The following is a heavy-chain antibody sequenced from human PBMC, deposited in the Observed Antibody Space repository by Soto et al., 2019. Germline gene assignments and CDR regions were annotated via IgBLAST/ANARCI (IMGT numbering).Heavy chain of an antibody. CDR2: INHSGST. Sequence: PSETLSLTCAVYGGSFSGYYWSWIRQPPGKGLEWIGEINHSGSTNYNPSLKSRVTISVDTSKNQFSLKLSSVTAADTAVYYCARGLRTDFPTYYYYMDVWGKGTTVTVSS. D-gene: IGHD3-3*01. J-gene: IGHJ6*03. CDR1: GGSFSGYY. V-gene: IGHV4-34*01. CDR3: ARGLRTDFPTYYYYMDV.